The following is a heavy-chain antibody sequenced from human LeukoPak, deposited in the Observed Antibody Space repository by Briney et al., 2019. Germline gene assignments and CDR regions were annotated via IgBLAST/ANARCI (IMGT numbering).Heavy chain of an antibody. CDR3: ATPNYYDSTGRYFQH. J-gene: IGHJ1*01. CDR2: FDPEDGET. CDR1: GYTLTELS. Sequence: ASVKVSCKVSGYTLTELSMHWVRQAPGKGLEWMGGFDPEDGETIYAQKFQGRVTMTEDTSTDTAYMELSSLRSEDTAVYYCATPNYYDSTGRYFQHWGQGTLVTVSS. V-gene: IGHV1-24*01. D-gene: IGHD3-22*01.